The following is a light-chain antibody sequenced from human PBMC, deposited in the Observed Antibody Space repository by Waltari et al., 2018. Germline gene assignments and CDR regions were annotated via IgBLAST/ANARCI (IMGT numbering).Light chain of an antibody. Sequence: DIQMTKSPSSLSASVGDRVTITCRASQSIDNYLNWYQQNPGKVPKLLIYAASNLQSGVPSRFSGSGSGTDFTLTISSLHPEDFATYYCQQTYVTPRTFGQGTKVEIK. V-gene: IGKV1-39*01. CDR2: AAS. CDR3: QQTYVTPRT. CDR1: QSIDNY. J-gene: IGKJ1*01.